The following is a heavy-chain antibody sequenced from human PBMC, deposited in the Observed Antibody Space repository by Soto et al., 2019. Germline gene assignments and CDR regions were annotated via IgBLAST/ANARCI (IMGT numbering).Heavy chain of an antibody. J-gene: IGHJ6*02. CDR1: GGSINIGGYF. Sequence: QVQLQESGPGLVKPSQTLSLACTVSGGSINIGGYFWSWVRQFPGKGLEWIGHLYYNGSTYYNPSLKSQVTISRDTSKNQFSLRLTSVTAADTAVYYCATDEYFGSEINFYYYAMDVWGQGTTVTVSS. CDR3: ATDEYFGSEINFYYYAMDV. V-gene: IGHV4-31*01. D-gene: IGHD3-16*01. CDR2: LYYNGST.